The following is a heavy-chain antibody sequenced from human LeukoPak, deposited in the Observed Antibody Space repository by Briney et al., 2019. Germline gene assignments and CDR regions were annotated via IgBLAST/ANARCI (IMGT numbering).Heavy chain of an antibody. J-gene: IGHJ4*02. D-gene: IGHD6-19*01. V-gene: IGHV3-11*01. CDR1: GFTFSDYY. CDR3: ARDHSTEQWLAVGGIDY. Sequence: GGSLRPSCAASGFTFSDYYMSWIRQAPGKGLEWVSYISSSGSTIYYADSVKGRFTISRDNAKNSLYLQMNSLRAEDTAVYYCARDHSTEQWLAVGGIDYWGQGTLVTVSS. CDR2: ISSSGSTI.